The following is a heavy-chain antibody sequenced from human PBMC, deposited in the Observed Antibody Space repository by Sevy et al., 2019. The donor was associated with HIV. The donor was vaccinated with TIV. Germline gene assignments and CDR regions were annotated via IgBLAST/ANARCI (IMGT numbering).Heavy chain of an antibody. CDR1: GFTFSNFG. D-gene: IGHD3-16*01. CDR3: ARDYEITFGGAPDAFEI. V-gene: IGHV3-33*01. CDR2: IWNDGTNK. J-gene: IGHJ3*02. Sequence: GGSLRLSCAASGFTFSNFGMHWVRQAPGKGLEWVAVIWNDGTNKYYANSVKGRFTISRDNSRTTLYLLMNSLRAEETAVYYWARDYEITFGGAPDAFEIWGQGTLVTVSS.